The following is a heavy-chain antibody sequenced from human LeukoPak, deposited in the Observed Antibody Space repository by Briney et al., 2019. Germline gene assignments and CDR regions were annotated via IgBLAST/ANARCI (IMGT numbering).Heavy chain of an antibody. CDR2: IKQDGSDK. V-gene: IGHV3-7*01. D-gene: IGHD2-15*01. CDR3: ARGGGNFDS. Sequence: GGSLRLSCAASGFTFSGFWMSWIRQAPGKGLEWVANIKQDGSDKYYVDSVKGRFIISRDNAKNSLYLQMNSLRAEDTAEYYCARGGGNFDSWGQGTLVTVSS. CDR1: GFTFSGFW. J-gene: IGHJ4*02.